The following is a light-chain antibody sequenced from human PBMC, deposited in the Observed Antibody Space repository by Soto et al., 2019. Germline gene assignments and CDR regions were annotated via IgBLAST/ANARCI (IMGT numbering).Light chain of an antibody. Sequence: EIVMTQSPATLSVSPGERATLSCRASQSVSTNLAWYQQKPGQAPRLLIYSASTRATGIPARFSGSGSGRDFTLSINSLQSEDFAVYYCQQYNNWPPLTFGGGTRVEIK. J-gene: IGKJ4*01. CDR1: QSVSTN. CDR2: SAS. V-gene: IGKV3-15*01. CDR3: QQYNNWPPLT.